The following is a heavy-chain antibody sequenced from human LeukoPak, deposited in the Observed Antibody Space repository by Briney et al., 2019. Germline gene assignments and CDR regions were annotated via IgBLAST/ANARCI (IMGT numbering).Heavy chain of an antibody. CDR2: ISWNSGSI. Sequence: GGSLRLSCAASGFTFDDYAMHWVRQAPGKGLEWVSGISWNSGSIGYADSVKGRFTISRDNAKNSPYLQMNSLRAEDTALYYCAKESTRGNWFDPWGQGTLATVSS. CDR3: AKESTRGNWFDP. CDR1: GFTFDDYA. D-gene: IGHD3-10*01. V-gene: IGHV3-9*01. J-gene: IGHJ5*02.